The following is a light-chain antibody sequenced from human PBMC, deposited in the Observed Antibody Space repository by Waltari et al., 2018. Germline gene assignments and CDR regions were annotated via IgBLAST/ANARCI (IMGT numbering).Light chain of an antibody. CDR1: QDISNS. Sequence: DIQMTQSPSSLSASVGDRVSITCQASQDISNSLNWYQQKPGKAPALLIYDASNLETGVPSRFSGSGSGTDFTFTISSLHSEDIGIYYCQQSDDLPWTFGQGTKVEVK. CDR2: DAS. J-gene: IGKJ1*01. V-gene: IGKV1-33*01. CDR3: QQSDDLPWT.